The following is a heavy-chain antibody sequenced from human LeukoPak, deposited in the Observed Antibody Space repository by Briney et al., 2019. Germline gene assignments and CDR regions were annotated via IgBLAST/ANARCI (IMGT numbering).Heavy chain of an antibody. CDR2: IYYSGST. CDR3: ARGDFSYWFDP. J-gene: IGHJ5*02. D-gene: IGHD3-3*01. V-gene: IGHV4-59*01. CDR1: GGSISSYY. Sequence: SEILSLTCTVSGGSISSYYWSWIRQPPGKGLEWIGYIYYSGSTNSNPSLKSRVTISVDTSKNQFSLKLSSVTAADTAVYYCARGDFSYWFDPWGQGTLVTVSS.